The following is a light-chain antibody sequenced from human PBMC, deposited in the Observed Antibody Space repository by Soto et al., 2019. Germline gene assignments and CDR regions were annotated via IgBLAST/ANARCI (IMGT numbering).Light chain of an antibody. CDR3: GADHGSGSNFVYV. CDR2: VGTGGIVG. J-gene: IGLJ1*01. CDR1: SGYSNYK. Sequence: QTVVTQPPSASASLGASVTLTCTLSSGYSNYKVDWYQQRPGTGPRFVMRVGTGGIVGSKGDGIPDRFSVLGSGLNRFLTIKNIQEEDESDYYCGADHGSGSNFVYVFGTGTKLTVL. V-gene: IGLV9-49*01.